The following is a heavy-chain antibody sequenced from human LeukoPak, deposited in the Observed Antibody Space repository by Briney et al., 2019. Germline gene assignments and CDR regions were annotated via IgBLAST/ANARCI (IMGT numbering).Heavy chain of an antibody. V-gene: IGHV3-74*01. Sequence: GGSLRLYCAASGFTFSRYWMHWVRQAPGKGLVWVSRISGDGSTTSYADSVKGRFTISRDNAKNTLHLQMNSLRVEDTSVYYCARGTYYGSFDLWGQGTLVTVSS. J-gene: IGHJ4*02. CDR1: GFTFSRYW. D-gene: IGHD4-17*01. CDR3: ARGTYYGSFDL. CDR2: ISGDGSTT.